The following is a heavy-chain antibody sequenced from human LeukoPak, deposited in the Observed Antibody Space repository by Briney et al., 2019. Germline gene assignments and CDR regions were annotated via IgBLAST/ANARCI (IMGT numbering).Heavy chain of an antibody. CDR3: ARSFIAVAGIFDY. Sequence: SETLSLTCTVSGGSISSYYWSWIRQPPGKGLEWIGYIYYSGSTNYNPSLKSRVTISVDTSKNQFSLKLSSLTAADTAVYYCARSFIAVAGIFDYWGKGTLVTVSS. J-gene: IGHJ4*02. D-gene: IGHD6-19*01. CDR2: IYYSGST. V-gene: IGHV4-59*01. CDR1: GGSISSYY.